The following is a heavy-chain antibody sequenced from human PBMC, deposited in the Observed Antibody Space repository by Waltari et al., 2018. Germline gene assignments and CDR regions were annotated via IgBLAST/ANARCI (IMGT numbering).Heavy chain of an antibody. V-gene: IGHV3-30-3*01. CDR2: ISYDGSNK. CDR3: ARVGHNSSGWRNDFDY. D-gene: IGHD6-19*01. CDR1: GFTFSSYA. J-gene: IGHJ4*02. Sequence: QVQLVESGGGVVQPGRSLRLSCAASGFTFSSYAMHWVRQAPGKGLEWVAVISYDGSNKYYADSVKGRFTISRDNSKNTLYLQMNSLRAEDTAVYYCARVGHNSSGWRNDFDYWGQGTLVTVSS.